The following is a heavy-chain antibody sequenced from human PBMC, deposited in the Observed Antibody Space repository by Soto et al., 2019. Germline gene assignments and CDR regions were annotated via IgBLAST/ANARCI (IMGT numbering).Heavy chain of an antibody. CDR1: GYTFTSYG. V-gene: IGHV1-18*01. D-gene: IGHD3-9*01. CDR2: ISAYNGNT. J-gene: IGHJ4*02. Sequence: ASVKVSCKASGYTFTSYGISWVRQAPGQGLEWMGWISAYNGNTNYAQKLQGRGTMTTDTSTSTAYMELRSLRSDDTAVYYCARDYDILTGYLIFDYWGQGTLVTVSS. CDR3: ARDYDILTGYLIFDY.